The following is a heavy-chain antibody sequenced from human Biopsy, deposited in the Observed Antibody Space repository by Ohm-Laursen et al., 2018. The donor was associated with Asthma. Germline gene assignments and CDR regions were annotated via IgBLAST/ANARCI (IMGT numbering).Heavy chain of an antibody. CDR3: VKDTLIDSKNYYTSEV. J-gene: IGHJ3*01. CDR2: IRPGQPDI. V-gene: IGHV3-23*01. CDR1: GFAFSNYP. Sequence: SLRLSCSASGFAFSNYPMSWARQAPGKGLAWVGTIRPGQPDIDYEPPVRGRFFISRDDSENTLYLDMTSLRAEDTAVYYCVKDTLIDSKNYYTSEVWGQGTMVTVSS. D-gene: IGHD3-22*01.